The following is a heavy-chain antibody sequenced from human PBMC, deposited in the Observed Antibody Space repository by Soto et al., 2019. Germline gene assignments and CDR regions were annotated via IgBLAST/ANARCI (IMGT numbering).Heavy chain of an antibody. V-gene: IGHV4-31*03. CDR2: IYYSGST. CDR3: AREVAGPYNCFDP. J-gene: IGHJ5*02. Sequence: SETLSLTCTVSGGSISSGGYYWSWIRQHPGKGLEWIGYIYYSGSTYYNPSLKSRVTISVDTSKNQFSLKLSSVTAADTAVYYCAREVAGPYNCFDPWGQGTLVTVSS. CDR1: GGSISSGGYY. D-gene: IGHD6-19*01.